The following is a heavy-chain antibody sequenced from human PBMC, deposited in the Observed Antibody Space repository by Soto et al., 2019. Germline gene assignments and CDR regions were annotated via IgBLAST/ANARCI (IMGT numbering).Heavy chain of an antibody. V-gene: IGHV1-18*01. D-gene: IGHD6-13*01. CDR1: GYTFTSYG. J-gene: IGHJ5*02. CDR3: ARTSGYSSTDNWFDP. Sequence: QVQLVQSGAEVKKPGASVKVSCKASGYTFTSYGISWVRQSPGQGLEWMGWISAYNGNTNNAQKFQGRVAVTTDTSTSTAYMELINLRSDDTAVYYCARTSGYSSTDNWFDPWGQGTLVTVSS. CDR2: ISAYNGNT.